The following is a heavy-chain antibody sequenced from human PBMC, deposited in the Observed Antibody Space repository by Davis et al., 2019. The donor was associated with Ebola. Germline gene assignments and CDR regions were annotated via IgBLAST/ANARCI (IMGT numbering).Heavy chain of an antibody. J-gene: IGHJ4*02. Sequence: GESLKISCAASGFTFSSYAMSWVRQAPGKGLEWVSAISGSGGSTYYADSVKGRFTISRDNSKNTLYLQMNSLRAEDTAVYYCAKDIVVVPAALPLTTVTTIDYWGQGTLVTVSS. CDR1: GFTFSSYA. CDR2: ISGSGGST. D-gene: IGHD2-2*02. CDR3: AKDIVVVPAALPLTTVTTIDY. V-gene: IGHV3-23*01.